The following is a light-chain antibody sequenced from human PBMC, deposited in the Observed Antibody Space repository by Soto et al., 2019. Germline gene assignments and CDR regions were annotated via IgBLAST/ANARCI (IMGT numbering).Light chain of an antibody. CDR1: QSIGSY. V-gene: IGKV1-39*01. Sequence: IQMTQSPSSLSASVGDRVTMTCRASQSIGSYVNWYREKPGEAPKVLIFAASSLQSGVPSRFSGSGSGTDFTLTISSLQPEDFATYYCQQSYSTAWTFGQGTKVDIK. CDR2: AAS. J-gene: IGKJ1*01. CDR3: QQSYSTAWT.